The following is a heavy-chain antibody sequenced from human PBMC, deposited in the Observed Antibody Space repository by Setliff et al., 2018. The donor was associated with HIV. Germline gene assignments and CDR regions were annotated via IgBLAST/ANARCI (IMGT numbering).Heavy chain of an antibody. CDR2: INYSGST. CDR3: ARVKSIKTTLVRLWPRFDL. D-gene: IGHD3-10*01. J-gene: IGHJ5*02. CDR1: VGSLRSYH. Sequence: SETLSLTCGVYVGSLRSYHWSWIRQSPGKGLEWIGEINYSGSTNYNPSLKSRVTISIDTSKNQFSLKVRSLTAADTGLYYCARVKSIKTTLVRLWPRFDLWGQGTQVTVSS. V-gene: IGHV4-34*01.